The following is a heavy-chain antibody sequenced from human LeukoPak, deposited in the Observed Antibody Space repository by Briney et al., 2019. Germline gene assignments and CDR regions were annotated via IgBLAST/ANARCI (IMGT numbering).Heavy chain of an antibody. D-gene: IGHD6-25*01. CDR3: ARDGSGFYYYYYMDV. CDR2: ISSSGSTI. J-gene: IGHJ6*03. CDR1: GFTFSDYY. V-gene: IGHV3-11*04. Sequence: GGSLRLPCAASGFTFSDYYMSWIRQAPGKGLEWVSYISSSGSTIYYADSVKGRFTISRDNRKNTLYLQMSSLSAEDAAVYYCARDGSGFYYYYYMDVWGRGTAVTVSS.